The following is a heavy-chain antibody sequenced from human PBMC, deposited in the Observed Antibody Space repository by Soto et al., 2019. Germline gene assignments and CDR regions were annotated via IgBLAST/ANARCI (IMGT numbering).Heavy chain of an antibody. CDR2: IWYDGSKT. V-gene: IGHV3-33*06. J-gene: IGHJ4*02. D-gene: IGHD2-21*02. CDR3: VKDHCGGDCYSNPDFDY. CDR1: GFSFTTYG. Sequence: QVQLVESGGGVVQPGGSLRLSCAASGFSFTTYGLHWVRQAPGKGLEWVAVIWYDGSKTYYADSVKGRFTISRDNSKNTLYLHMTSVRVEDTAMDYCVKDHCGGDCYSNPDFDYWGQGPLVTVSS.